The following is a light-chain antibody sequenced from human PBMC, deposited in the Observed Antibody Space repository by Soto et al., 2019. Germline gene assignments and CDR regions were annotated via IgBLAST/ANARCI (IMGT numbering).Light chain of an antibody. V-gene: IGKV1-5*01. J-gene: IGKJ4*01. CDR2: DAS. CDR1: QSISSW. CDR3: QQRSNWPPVT. Sequence: GDRVTITCRASQSISSWLAWYQQKPGKAPKFLIYDASNLESGVPSRFSGSGSGTDFTLTISSLEPEDFGVYYCQQRSNWPPVTFGGGTKVDIK.